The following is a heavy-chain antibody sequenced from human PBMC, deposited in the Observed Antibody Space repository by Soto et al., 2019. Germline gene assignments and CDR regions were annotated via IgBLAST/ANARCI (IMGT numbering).Heavy chain of an antibody. CDR1: GFSLSNARMG. D-gene: IGHD3-3*01. CDR2: IFSNDEK. V-gene: IGHV2-26*01. CDR3: ARWDVEWRYFDY. J-gene: IGHJ4*02. Sequence: SGPTLVNPPETLTLTCTVSGFSLSNARMGVSWIRQPPGKALEWLAHIFSNDEKSYSTSLKSRLTISKDTSKSQVVLTMTNMDPLDTATYYCARWDVEWRYFDYWGQGTLVTVSS.